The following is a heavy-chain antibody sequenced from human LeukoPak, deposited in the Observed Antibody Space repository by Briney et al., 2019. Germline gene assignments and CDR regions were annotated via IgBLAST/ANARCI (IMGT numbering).Heavy chain of an antibody. CDR2: ISSSGSTM. Sequence: GGSLRLSCAASRFTFSDYYMSWIRQAPGKGLECVSYISSSGSTMNYADSVKGRFTISRDNAKNSLYLQMNSLRAEDTALYYCARVRGSYAFDYWGQGTLVTVSS. D-gene: IGHD1-26*01. J-gene: IGHJ4*02. CDR3: ARVRGSYAFDY. CDR1: RFTFSDYY. V-gene: IGHV3-11*01.